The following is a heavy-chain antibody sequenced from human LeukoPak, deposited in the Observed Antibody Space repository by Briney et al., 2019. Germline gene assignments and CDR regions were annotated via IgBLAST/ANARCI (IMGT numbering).Heavy chain of an antibody. CDR1: GVSISSSSLY. Sequence: AETLSLTCTVSGVSISSSSLYWDWIRQPPGKGLEWIGTVYYSGSTYYNPSLKSRVTIPVDTSNNQFSLKLSSVTAADTPLYYCARNASSLGAGAFDIWGQGTMVTVSS. D-gene: IGHD2-2*01. J-gene: IGHJ3*02. CDR3: ARNASSLGAGAFDI. V-gene: IGHV4-39*01. CDR2: VYYSGST.